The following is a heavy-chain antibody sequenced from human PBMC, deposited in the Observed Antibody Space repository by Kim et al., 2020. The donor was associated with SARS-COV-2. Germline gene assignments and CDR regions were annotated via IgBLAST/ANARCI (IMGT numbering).Heavy chain of an antibody. V-gene: IGHV3-21*01. Sequence: GGSLRLSCAASGFTFSSYSMNWVRQAPGKGLEWVSSISSSSSYIYYADSVKGRFTISRDNAKNSLYLQMNSLRAEDTAVYYCASAGSLWSPIFNNWFDPWGQGTLVTVSS. CDR3: ASAGSLWSPIFNNWFDP. CDR1: GFTFSSYS. J-gene: IGHJ5*02. CDR2: ISSSSSYI. D-gene: IGHD3-10*01.